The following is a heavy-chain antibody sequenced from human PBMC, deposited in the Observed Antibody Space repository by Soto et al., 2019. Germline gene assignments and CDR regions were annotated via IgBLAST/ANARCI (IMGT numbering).Heavy chain of an antibody. Sequence: SETLSLTCTVSGDAISIGPNYWSWIRQHPGKGLEWIGYIYYTGTTYYSPSLKSRVIMSLDTSKNQFSLKLSSVTAADTAVYYCARDMKSENDGGYFDYGMDVWGTGTTITVSS. CDR2: IYYTGTT. CDR1: GDAISIGPNY. J-gene: IGHJ6*04. CDR3: ARDMKSENDGGYFDYGMDV. D-gene: IGHD1-1*01. V-gene: IGHV4-31*03.